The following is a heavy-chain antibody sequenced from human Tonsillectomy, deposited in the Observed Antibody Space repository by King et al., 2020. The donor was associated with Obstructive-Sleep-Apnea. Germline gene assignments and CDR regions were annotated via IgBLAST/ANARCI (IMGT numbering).Heavy chain of an antibody. CDR3: AKDVLRYFDWLPAEYFQH. CDR1: GFTFSSYA. D-gene: IGHD3-9*01. V-gene: IGHV3-23*04. Sequence: QLVQSGGGLVQPGGSLRLSCAASGFTFSSYAMSWVRQAPGKGLEWVSAISGSGGSTYYADSVKGRFTISRDNSKNTLYLQMNSPRAEDTAVYYCAKDVLRYFDWLPAEYFQHWGQGTLVTVSS. J-gene: IGHJ1*01. CDR2: ISGSGGST.